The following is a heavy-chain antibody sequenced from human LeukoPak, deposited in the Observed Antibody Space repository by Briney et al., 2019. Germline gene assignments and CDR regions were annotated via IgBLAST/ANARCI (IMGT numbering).Heavy chain of an antibody. V-gene: IGHV1-8*03. Sequence: GASVKVSCKASGYTFTSYDINWVRQATGQGLEWMGWMNPNSGNTGYAQKFQGRVTITRNTSISTAYMELSSLRSEDRAVYYCARYYYDSSGINPFDYWGQGTLVTVSS. CDR1: GYTFTSYD. D-gene: IGHD3-22*01. CDR3: ARYYYDSSGINPFDY. J-gene: IGHJ4*02. CDR2: MNPNSGNT.